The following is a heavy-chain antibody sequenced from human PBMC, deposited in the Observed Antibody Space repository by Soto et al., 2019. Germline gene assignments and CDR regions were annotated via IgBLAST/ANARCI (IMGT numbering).Heavy chain of an antibody. CDR1: GGSFSGYY. J-gene: IGHJ6*02. D-gene: IGHD2-21*02. CDR3: TKQKGDSRTYNGMDV. V-gene: IGHV4-34*01. CDR2: INHSGST. Sequence: SETLSLTCAVYGGSFSGYYWSWIRQPPGKGLEWIGEINHSGSTNYNPSLKSRDTISVDTSKNQFSLHLNSVTPEDTAVYYCTKQKGDSRTYNGMDVWGQGTTVTVSS.